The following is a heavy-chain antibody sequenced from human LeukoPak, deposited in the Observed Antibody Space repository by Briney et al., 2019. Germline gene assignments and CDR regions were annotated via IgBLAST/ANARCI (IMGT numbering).Heavy chain of an antibody. Sequence: SETLSLTCAVSGGSISSGGYSWSWIRQTPGKGLEWIAYIHDSGSTYYSPSLKSRVTISADTSQNQFSLKLSSVTAADTAVYYCASRKLGNDYWGQGTLVTVSS. CDR2: IHDSGST. CDR1: GGSISSGGYS. CDR3: ASRKLGNDY. V-gene: IGHV4-61*08. J-gene: IGHJ4*02. D-gene: IGHD7-27*01.